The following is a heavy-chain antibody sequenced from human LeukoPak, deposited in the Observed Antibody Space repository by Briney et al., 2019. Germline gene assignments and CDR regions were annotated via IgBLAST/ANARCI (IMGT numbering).Heavy chain of an antibody. CDR3: ARGIAARPRGMDV. J-gene: IGHJ6*04. Sequence: SETLSLTCAVYGGSFSGYYWSWIRQPPGKGLEWIGEINHSGSTNYNPSLKSRVTISGDTSKNQFSLKLSSVTAADTAVYYCARGIAARPRGMDVWGKGTTVTVSS. CDR1: GGSFSGYY. CDR2: INHSGST. D-gene: IGHD6-13*01. V-gene: IGHV4-34*01.